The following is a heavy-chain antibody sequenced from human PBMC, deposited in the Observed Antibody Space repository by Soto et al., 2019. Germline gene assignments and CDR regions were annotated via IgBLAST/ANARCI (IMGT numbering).Heavy chain of an antibody. D-gene: IGHD4-17*01. J-gene: IGHJ4*02. V-gene: IGHV3-33*01. CDR1: GFTFSSYG. Sequence: GGSLRLSCAASGFTFSSYGMHWVRQAPGKGLEWVAVIWYDGSNKYYADSVKGQFTISRDNSKNTLYLQMNSLRAEDTAVYYCARDRGYGDYIDYWGQGTLVTVSS. CDR2: IWYDGSNK. CDR3: ARDRGYGDYIDY.